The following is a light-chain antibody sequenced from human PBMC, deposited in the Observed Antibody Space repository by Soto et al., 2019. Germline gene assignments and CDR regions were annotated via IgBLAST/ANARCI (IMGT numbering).Light chain of an antibody. V-gene: IGLV2-14*01. Sequence: QSALTQPASVSGSPGQSITISCTGTSSDVGGYNYVSWYQQHPGKAPKLLIYGVNNRPSGVSNRFSSSKSGNTASLTISGLQAEDEAEYYCSSYTRSSTVIFGGGTKVTVL. CDR2: GVN. CDR3: SSYTRSSTVI. J-gene: IGLJ2*01. CDR1: SSDVGGYNY.